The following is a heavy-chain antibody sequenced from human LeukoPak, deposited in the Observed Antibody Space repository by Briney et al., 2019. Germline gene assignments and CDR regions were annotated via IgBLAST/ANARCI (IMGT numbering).Heavy chain of an antibody. J-gene: IGHJ4*02. V-gene: IGHV6-1*01. D-gene: IGHD3-16*01. CDR2: TYYRSKWYN. Sequence: SQTLSLTCAISGDSVSSNSTGWNWIRQSPSRGLEWLGRTYYRSKWYNDYAVSMKGRITINPDTSKNQFSLQLNSVTPEDTAVYYCAGGGGGLDYWGQGTLVTVSS. CDR3: AGGGGGLDY. CDR1: GDSVSSNSTG.